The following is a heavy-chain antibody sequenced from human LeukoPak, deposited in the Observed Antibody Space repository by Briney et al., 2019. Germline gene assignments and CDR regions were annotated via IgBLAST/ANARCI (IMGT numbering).Heavy chain of an antibody. V-gene: IGHV3-53*01. CDR3: ARSGYSYGYETYYFDY. CDR1: GFTVSSNY. CDR2: IYSGGST. D-gene: IGHD5-18*01. J-gene: IGHJ4*02. Sequence: GSLRLSCAASGFTVSSNYMSWVRQAPGKGLEWVSVIYSGGSTYYADSVKGRFTISRDNSKNTLYLQMNSLRAEDTAVYYCARSGYSYGYETYYFDYWGQGTLVTVSS.